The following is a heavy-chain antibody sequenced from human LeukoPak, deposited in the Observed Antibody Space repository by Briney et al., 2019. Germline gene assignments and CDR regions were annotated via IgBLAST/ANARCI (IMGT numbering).Heavy chain of an antibody. CDR1: GFTFSNYW. Sequence: GGSLRLSCAASGFTFSNYWMTWVRQAPGKGLEWVAVISYDGSNKYYADSVKGRFTISRDNSKNTLYLQMNSLRAEDTAVYYCAKAYNWNDGAFDIWGQGTMVTVSS. V-gene: IGHV3-30*18. CDR3: AKAYNWNDGAFDI. J-gene: IGHJ3*02. CDR2: ISYDGSNK. D-gene: IGHD1-20*01.